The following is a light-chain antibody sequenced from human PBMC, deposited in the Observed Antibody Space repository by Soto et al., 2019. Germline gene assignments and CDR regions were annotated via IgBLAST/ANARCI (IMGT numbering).Light chain of an antibody. Sequence: QSVLTQPPSVYGSPGQSVAVSCTGTSSDVGSYNRVSWYQQPPGTAPKLMIYEVSNRPSGVPDRFSGSKSGNTASLTISGLQAEDGADYYCSSFTSDTTYVFGTGTKVTVL. CDR3: SSFTSDTTYV. CDR2: EVS. V-gene: IGLV2-18*02. J-gene: IGLJ1*01. CDR1: SSDVGSYNR.